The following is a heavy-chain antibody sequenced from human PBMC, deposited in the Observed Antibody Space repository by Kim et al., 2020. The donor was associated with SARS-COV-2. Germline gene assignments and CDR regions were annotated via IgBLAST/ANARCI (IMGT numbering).Heavy chain of an antibody. Sequence: GGSLRLSCAASGFTFSNAWMSWVRQAPGKGLEWVGRIKSKTDGGTTDYAAPVKGRFTISRDDSKNTLYLQMNSLKTEDTAVYYCTTEALWFGERYFDYWGQGTLVTVSS. CDR1: GFTFSNAW. CDR2: IKSKTDGGTT. J-gene: IGHJ4*02. D-gene: IGHD3-10*01. V-gene: IGHV3-15*01. CDR3: TTEALWFGERYFDY.